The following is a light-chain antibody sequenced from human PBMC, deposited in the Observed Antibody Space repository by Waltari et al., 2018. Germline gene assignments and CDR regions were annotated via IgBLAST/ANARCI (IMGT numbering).Light chain of an antibody. V-gene: IGLV6-57*03. Sequence: NFILTQPHSVSESPGKTVTISCTRSSGNIASTLVQWYQQRPGSVPTTVSYEDDQRPSGVPDRFSGSIDSSSNSASLTITGLKTEDEADYYCQSYDSTNAWVFGGGTKLTVL. CDR3: QSYDSTNAWV. CDR2: EDD. J-gene: IGLJ3*02. CDR1: SGNIASTL.